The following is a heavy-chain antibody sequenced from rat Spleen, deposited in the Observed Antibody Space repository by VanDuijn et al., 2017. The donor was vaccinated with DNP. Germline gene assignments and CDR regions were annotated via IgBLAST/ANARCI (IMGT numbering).Heavy chain of an antibody. CDR3: ARGDA. Sequence: EVQLVESGGGLVQPGRSMKLSCVASGFTFSDYNMAWVRQLPKKGLEWVATINYNGSNTNYRDSVKGRFTISRDNAKTTLYLQMDSLRSEDTATYYCARGDAWGQGTSVTVSS. CDR1: GFTFSDYN. CDR2: INYNGSNT. V-gene: IGHV5-7*01. J-gene: IGHJ4*01.